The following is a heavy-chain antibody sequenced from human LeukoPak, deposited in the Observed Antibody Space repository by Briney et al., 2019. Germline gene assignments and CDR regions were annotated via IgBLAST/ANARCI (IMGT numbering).Heavy chain of an antibody. J-gene: IGHJ4*02. V-gene: IGHV3-23*01. D-gene: IGHD3-22*01. CDR3: AKSYYHDSSGYYIFDY. CDR2: ISGSGGTT. Sequence: GGSLRLSCAASGFTFSSYAMGWVRQAPGKGLEWVSVISGSGGTTYYADSVRGRFTISRDFSKNTLYLQMNSLRAEDTAVYYCAKSYYHDSSGYYIFDYWGQGTLVTVSS. CDR1: GFTFSSYA.